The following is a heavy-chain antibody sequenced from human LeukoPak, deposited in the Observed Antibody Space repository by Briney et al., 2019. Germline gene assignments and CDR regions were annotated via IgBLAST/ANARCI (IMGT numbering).Heavy chain of an antibody. J-gene: IGHJ5*02. CDR1: GFTFSSYS. CDR3: ARDIGDFWFDP. D-gene: IGHD3-16*02. V-gene: IGHV3-21*01. Sequence: PGGSLRLSCAASGFTFSSYSMTWVRQAPGKGLEWVSSISSSSSYIYYADSVKGRFTISRDNAKNSLYLQMNSLRAEDTAVYYCARDIGDFWFDPWGQGTLVTVSA. CDR2: ISSSSSYI.